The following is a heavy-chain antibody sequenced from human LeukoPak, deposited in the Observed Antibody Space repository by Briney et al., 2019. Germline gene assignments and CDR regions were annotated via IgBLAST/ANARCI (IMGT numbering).Heavy chain of an antibody. Sequence: PSETLSLTCTVSGGSISSYYWSWIRQPAGKGLEWLGRIYTSGSTNYNPSLKSRVTMSVDTSKNQFSLKLSSVTAADTAVYYCAREVRYDFWSGTRATDAFDIWGQGTMVTVSS. J-gene: IGHJ3*02. CDR1: GGSISSYY. CDR3: AREVRYDFWSGTRATDAFDI. CDR2: IYTSGST. V-gene: IGHV4-4*07. D-gene: IGHD3-3*01.